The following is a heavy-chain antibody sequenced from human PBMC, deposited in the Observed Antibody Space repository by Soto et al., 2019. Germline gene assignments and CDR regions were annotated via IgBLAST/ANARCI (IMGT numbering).Heavy chain of an antibody. J-gene: IGHJ4*02. D-gene: IGHD1-26*01. CDR2: ISYDGSNK. CDR1: GFKFSDYA. Sequence: PGGSLRLSCAASGFKFSDYAMHGVRQAPGKGLEWVAVISYDGSNKYYADSVKGRFTISRDSFKNTVYLQMNSLRADDTAVYYCARAEATTNYYWGQGTLVTVSS. V-gene: IGHV3-30-3*01. CDR3: ARAEATTNYY.